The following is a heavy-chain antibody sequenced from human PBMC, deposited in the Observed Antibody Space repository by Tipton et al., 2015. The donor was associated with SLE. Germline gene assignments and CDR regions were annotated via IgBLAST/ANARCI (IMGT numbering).Heavy chain of an antibody. CDR3: AKGPSHDYVGGMDV. V-gene: IGHV3-30*02. CDR1: GFIFSRSG. D-gene: IGHD4-23*01. CDR2: IWYDGSNI. J-gene: IGHJ6*02. Sequence: SLRLSCAASGFIFSRSGMHWVRQAPGKGLEWVAIIWYDGSNIDYADSAKGRFTISRDNSRNTLYLQMSSLRVEDTAVYYCAKGPSHDYVGGMDVWGQGTTVTVSS.